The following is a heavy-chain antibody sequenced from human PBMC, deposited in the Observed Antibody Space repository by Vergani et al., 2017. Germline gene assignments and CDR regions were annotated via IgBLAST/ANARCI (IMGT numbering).Heavy chain of an antibody. CDR3: ARREIAAAGTNFDY. CDR2: INHSGST. CDR1: GGSFSGYY. Sequence: QVQLQQWGAGLLKPSETLSLTCAVYGGSFSGYYWSWIRQPPGKGLEWIGEINHSGSTNYNPSLKSRVTISVDTSKNQCSLKLSSVTAADTAGYYCARREIAAAGTNFDYWGQGTLVTVSS. D-gene: IGHD6-13*01. J-gene: IGHJ4*02. V-gene: IGHV4-34*01.